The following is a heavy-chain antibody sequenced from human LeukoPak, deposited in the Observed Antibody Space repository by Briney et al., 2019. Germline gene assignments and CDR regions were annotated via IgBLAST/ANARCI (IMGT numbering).Heavy chain of an antibody. CDR1: GGSISSYY. V-gene: IGHV4-59*01. CDR2: IYYSGST. D-gene: IGHD3-10*01. CDR3: ARAPRGSGSYSDY. Sequence: SETLSLTCTVSGGSISSYYWSWIRQPPGKGLEWIGYIYYSGSTNYNPSLKSRVTISVDTSKNQFSLKLSSVTAADTAVYYCARAPRGSGSYSDYWGQGTLVTVSS. J-gene: IGHJ4*02.